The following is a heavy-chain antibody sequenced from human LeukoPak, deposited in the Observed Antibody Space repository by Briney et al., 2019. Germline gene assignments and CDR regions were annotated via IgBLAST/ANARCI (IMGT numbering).Heavy chain of an antibody. J-gene: IGHJ3*02. CDR2: ICYSGST. Sequence: SETLSLTCTVSGGSISSYYWSWIRQPPGKGLEWIGYICYSGSTNYNPSLKSRVTISVDTSKNQFSLKLSSVTAADTAVYYCARPSRIAVAGTAHAFDIWGQGTMVTVSS. D-gene: IGHD6-19*01. CDR3: ARPSRIAVAGTAHAFDI. V-gene: IGHV4-59*08. CDR1: GGSISSYY.